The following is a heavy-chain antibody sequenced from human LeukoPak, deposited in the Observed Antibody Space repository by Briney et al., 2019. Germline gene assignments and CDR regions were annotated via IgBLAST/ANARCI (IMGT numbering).Heavy chain of an antibody. CDR2: IWYDGSNK. Sequence: GRSLRLSCAASGFTFSSYGMHWVRQAPGKGLEWVSLIWYDGSNKYYADSVKGRFTISRDISKNTLYLQMNSLRADDTAVYYCARALFNYDSSGLNYWGQGTLVTVSS. CDR3: ARALFNYDSSGLNY. V-gene: IGHV3-33*01. J-gene: IGHJ4*02. D-gene: IGHD3-22*01. CDR1: GFTFSSYG.